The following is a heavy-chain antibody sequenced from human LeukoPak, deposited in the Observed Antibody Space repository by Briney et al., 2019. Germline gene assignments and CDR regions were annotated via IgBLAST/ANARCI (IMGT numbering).Heavy chain of an antibody. CDR2: IIPIFGTA. J-gene: IGHJ3*02. V-gene: IGHV1-69*06. CDR1: GGTFIRYA. Sequence: AVTVSFKDSGGTFIRYASSWVGQAPGQGGEGMGGIIPIFGTAKYAQKFQGRVTITADKSTTTAYMGLSSLRSEDTAVYYCARDGGYCSGGSCYDNLDAFDIWGQGTMVTVSS. CDR3: ARDGGYCSGGSCYDNLDAFDI. D-gene: IGHD2-15*01.